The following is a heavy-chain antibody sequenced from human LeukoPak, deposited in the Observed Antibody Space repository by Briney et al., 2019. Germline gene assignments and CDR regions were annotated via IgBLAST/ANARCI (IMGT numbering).Heavy chain of an antibody. D-gene: IGHD6-13*01. CDR2: IWYDGSNK. CDR3: AKDIWRYSSSWAFDY. Sequence: GRSLRLSCAASGFTFSSYGMHWVRQAPGKGLEWVAVIWYDGSNKYYADSVKGRFTISRDNAKNSLYLQMNSLRAEDTALYYCAKDIWRYSSSWAFDYWGQGTLVTVSS. CDR1: GFTFSSYG. V-gene: IGHV3-33*03. J-gene: IGHJ4*02.